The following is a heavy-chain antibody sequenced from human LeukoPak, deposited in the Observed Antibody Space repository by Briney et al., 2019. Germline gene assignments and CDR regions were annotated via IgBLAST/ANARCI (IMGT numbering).Heavy chain of an antibody. CDR3: ATQQRYASDI. V-gene: IGHV3-74*01. CDR2: ISSDGSST. J-gene: IGHJ3*02. CDR1: GFTFSSYW. D-gene: IGHD6-13*01. Sequence: GGSLRLSCAASGFTFSSYWMHWVRQAPGKGLVWVSRISSDGSSTSYADSVKGRFTISRDNAKNTLYLQMNSLRAEDTAVYYCATQQRYASDIWGQGTMVTVSS.